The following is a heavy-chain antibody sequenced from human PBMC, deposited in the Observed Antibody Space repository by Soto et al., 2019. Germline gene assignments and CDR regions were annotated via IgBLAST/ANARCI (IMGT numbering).Heavy chain of an antibody. D-gene: IGHD3-10*01. J-gene: IGHJ4*02. CDR2: IYWDDDK. CDR3: PHLGVAGITYYFDS. V-gene: IGHV2-5*02. CDR1: GFSLSTSGVG. Sequence: SGPTLVNPTQTLTLTCTFSGFSLSTSGVGVGWIRQPPGKALEWLTFIYWDDDKRNSPFLKSRLTITKDTSKNQVVLTMTNMDPVDTPTFYCPHLGVAGITYYFDSWGQGTRVTVSS.